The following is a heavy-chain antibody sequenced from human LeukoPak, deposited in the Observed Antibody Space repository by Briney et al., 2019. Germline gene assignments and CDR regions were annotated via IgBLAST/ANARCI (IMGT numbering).Heavy chain of an antibody. Sequence: KHGESLTIPCKGYGYSFTTYWIAWVRQMTGKGLEWVGIILPGNSDTRYSPSFPGRVYISADKTISTAYLQWNSLKASDTAMYYCARRQNYQLQHWGQGTLVTVSS. CDR1: GYSFTTYW. J-gene: IGHJ1*01. D-gene: IGHD2-2*01. V-gene: IGHV5-51*01. CDR3: ARRQNYQLQH. CDR2: ILPGNSDT.